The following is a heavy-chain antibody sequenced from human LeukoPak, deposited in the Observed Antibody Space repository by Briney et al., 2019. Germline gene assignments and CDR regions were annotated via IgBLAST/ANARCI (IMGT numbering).Heavy chain of an antibody. CDR2: IYYSGST. J-gene: IGHJ6*02. Sequence: PPETLSLTCTVSGGSISSYYWSWIRQPPGKGLEWIGYIYYSGSTNYNPSLKSRVTISVDTSKNQFSLKLSSVTAADTAVYYCARHIAAAGTGYYGMDVWGQGTTVTVSS. V-gene: IGHV4-59*08. D-gene: IGHD6-13*01. CDR1: GGSISSYY. CDR3: ARHIAAAGTGYYGMDV.